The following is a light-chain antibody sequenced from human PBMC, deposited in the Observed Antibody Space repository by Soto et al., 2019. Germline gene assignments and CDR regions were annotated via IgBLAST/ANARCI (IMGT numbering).Light chain of an antibody. CDR3: SSFASSATLV. J-gene: IGLJ3*02. CDR1: SSDIGYHNR. V-gene: IGLV2-18*02. Sequence: QSALTQPPSVSGSPGQSVTISCTGTSSDIGYHNRVSWYQQPPGTAPKLMIYEVSTRYSGVPDRFSGSKSGNTASLTISGLQAEDEADYSCSSFASSATLVFGGGTKVTVL. CDR2: EVS.